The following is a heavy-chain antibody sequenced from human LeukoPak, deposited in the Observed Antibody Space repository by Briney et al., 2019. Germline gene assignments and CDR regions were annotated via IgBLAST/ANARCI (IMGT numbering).Heavy chain of an antibody. V-gene: IGHV3-23*01. CDR2: INANSGTT. Sequence: GGSLRLSCGASGFAFSVYAMSWLRQPLGKGLEWVSTINANSGTTSYAASVRGRFTISRDNSKNALYLQLTTLRADDTATYYCAKPISGGLAVTADWFHPWGQGTLVVVSS. J-gene: IGHJ5*01. D-gene: IGHD6-19*01. CDR3: AKPISGGLAVTADWFHP. CDR1: GFAFSVYA.